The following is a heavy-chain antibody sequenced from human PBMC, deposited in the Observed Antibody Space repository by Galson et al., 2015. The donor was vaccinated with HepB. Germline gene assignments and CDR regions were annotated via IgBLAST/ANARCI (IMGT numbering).Heavy chain of an antibody. J-gene: IGHJ3*02. V-gene: IGHV3-30*18. CDR3: AKGPYGCSSTSCYREAFDI. D-gene: IGHD2-2*01. CDR1: GFTFSRYG. CDR2: ISYDGSNK. Sequence: SLRLSCAASGFTFSRYGMHWVRQAPGKGLEWVAVISYDGSNKYYADSVKGRFTISRDNSKNTLYLQMNSLRAEDTAVYYCAKGPYGCSSTSCYREAFDIWGQGTMVTVSS.